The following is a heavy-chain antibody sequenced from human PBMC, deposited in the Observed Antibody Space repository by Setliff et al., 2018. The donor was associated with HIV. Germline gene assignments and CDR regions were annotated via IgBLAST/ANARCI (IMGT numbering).Heavy chain of an antibody. CDR2: IKTKTQRGTT. CDR3: VTGVGTSSVDY. D-gene: IGHD3-22*01. CDR1: GLIFSNSW. V-gene: IGHV3-15*01. Sequence: GGSLRLSCAASGLIFSNSWMTWVRQAPGKGLGWVGRIKTKTQRGTTDYAAPAKGRFIISRDDSKNTLYLQMNSLRSEDTAVYYCVTGVGTSSVDYWGQGTMVTVS. J-gene: IGHJ4*02.